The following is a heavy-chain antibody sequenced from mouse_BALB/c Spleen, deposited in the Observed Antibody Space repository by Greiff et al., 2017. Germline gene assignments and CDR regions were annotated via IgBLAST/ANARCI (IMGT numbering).Heavy chain of an antibody. J-gene: IGHJ2*01. Sequence: EVQLQESGPGLLKPSQSLSLTCTVTGYTITSDYAWNWIRQFPGNKLEWMGYISYSGSTSYNPSLKSRISITRDTSKNQFFLQLNSVTTEDTATYYCARFPFITTAPFDYWGQGTTLTVSS. CDR2: ISYSGST. CDR1: GYTITSDYA. D-gene: IGHD1-2*01. V-gene: IGHV3-2*02. CDR3: ARFPFITTAPFDY.